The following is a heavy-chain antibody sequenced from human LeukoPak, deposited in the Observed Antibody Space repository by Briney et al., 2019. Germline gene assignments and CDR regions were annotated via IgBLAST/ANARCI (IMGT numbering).Heavy chain of an antibody. CDR1: GFTFSSYS. J-gene: IGHJ4*02. D-gene: IGHD1-26*01. Sequence: GGSPRLSCAASGFTFSSYSMSWVRQAPGKGLEWVSAISGSGGSTYYADSVKGRFTISRDNSKNTLYLQMNSLRAEDTAVYYCAKHASNGWELLRHFDYWGQGTLVTVSS. V-gene: IGHV3-23*01. CDR3: AKHASNGWELLRHFDY. CDR2: ISGSGGST.